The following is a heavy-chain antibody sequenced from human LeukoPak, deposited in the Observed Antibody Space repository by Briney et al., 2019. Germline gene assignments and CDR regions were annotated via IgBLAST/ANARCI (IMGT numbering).Heavy chain of an antibody. V-gene: IGHV3-66*04. CDR1: GFTVSSNY. CDR2: IYSGGST. D-gene: IGHD2-15*01. CDR3: ARRGRHSQFDY. J-gene: IGHJ4*02. Sequence: GGSLRLSCAASGFTVSSNYMSWVRQAPGKGLEWVSVIYSGGSTYYADSVKGRFTISRDNSKNTLYLQMNSLRAEDTAVYYCARRGRHSQFDYWGQGTLVTVSS.